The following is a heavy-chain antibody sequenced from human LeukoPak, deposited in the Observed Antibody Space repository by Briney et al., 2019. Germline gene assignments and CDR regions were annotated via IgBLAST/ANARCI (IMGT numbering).Heavy chain of an antibody. Sequence: GGSLRLSCAASRFTFSNAWMSWVRQAPGKGREWVGRIKSKTDGGTTDSAAPVKGRFTISRNDSKNTLYLQMNSLKTEDTAVYYCMYFWSGSSLVDYWGQGTLVTVSS. CDR3: MYFWSGSSLVDY. J-gene: IGHJ4*02. D-gene: IGHD3-3*01. CDR2: IKSKTDGGTT. V-gene: IGHV3-15*01. CDR1: RFTFSNAW.